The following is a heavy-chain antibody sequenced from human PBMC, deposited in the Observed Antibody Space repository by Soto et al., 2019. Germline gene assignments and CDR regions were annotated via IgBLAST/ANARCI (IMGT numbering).Heavy chain of an antibody. V-gene: IGHV3-53*02. J-gene: IGHJ3*02. CDR1: GLTVSSKY. CDR2: LYSGGST. D-gene: IGHD6-25*01. Sequence: EVQLVETGGGLIQPGGSLRLSCAASGLTVSSKYMNWVRQAPGKGLEWVSVLYSGGSTHYAGSVKGRFIISRDNSKNTLYLQMNSLRVEDTGVYYCARERPGDEGDGFDIWGHGTMDTVSS. CDR3: ARERPGDEGDGFDI.